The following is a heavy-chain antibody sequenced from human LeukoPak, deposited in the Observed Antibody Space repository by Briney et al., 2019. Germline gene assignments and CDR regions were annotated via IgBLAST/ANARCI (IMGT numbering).Heavy chain of an antibody. CDR1: GYSISSGNW. CDR3: PSMRYGHAYHNVMDV. D-gene: IGHD1-14*01. CDR2: IYYSGST. V-gene: IGHV4-28*01. Sequence: SETLSLTCAVSGYSISSGNWWGWLRQPPGKGLEWVGYIYYSGSTYYNPSLKSRVTMSVDTSKNQFSLKLTSVTAAATAVYYCPSMRYGHAYHNVMDVCCQGTTVTVSS. J-gene: IGHJ6*02.